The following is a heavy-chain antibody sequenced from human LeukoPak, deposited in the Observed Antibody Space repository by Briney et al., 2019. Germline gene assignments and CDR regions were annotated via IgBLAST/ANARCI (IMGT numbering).Heavy chain of an antibody. J-gene: IGHJ4*02. CDR1: GYTFNNYG. CDR2: ISAYNGNT. V-gene: IGHV1-18*01. CDR3: ARRDYGSGSYNFDY. Sequence: ASVKVSCKASGYTFNNYGISWVRQAPGQGLEWMGRISAYNGNTNYAQKVQGRVTMTTDTSTSTTYMELRSLRSDDTAVYYCARRDYGSGSYNFDYWGQGTLVTVSS. D-gene: IGHD3-10*01.